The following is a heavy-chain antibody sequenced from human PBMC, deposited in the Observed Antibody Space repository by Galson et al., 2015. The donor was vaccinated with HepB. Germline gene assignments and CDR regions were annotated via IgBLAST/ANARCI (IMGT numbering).Heavy chain of an antibody. J-gene: IGHJ5*02. CDR2: ISSSGSTI. CDR3: ARDKKGWYSSSSAFDP. D-gene: IGHD6-6*01. Sequence: SLRLSCAASGFTFSSYEMNWVRQAPGKGLEWVSYISSSGSTIYYADSVKGRFTISRDNAKNSLYLQMNSLRAEDTAVYYCARDKKGWYSSSSAFDPWGQGTLVTVSS. CDR1: GFTFSSYE. V-gene: IGHV3-48*03.